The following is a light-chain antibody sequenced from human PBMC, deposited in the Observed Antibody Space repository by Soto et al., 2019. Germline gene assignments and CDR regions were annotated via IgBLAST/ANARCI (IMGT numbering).Light chain of an antibody. CDR1: QTISSW. CDR3: QQYHSYWT. V-gene: IGKV1-5*03. CDR2: KAS. J-gene: IGKJ1*01. Sequence: DIQMTQSPSTLSGSVGDRVTITCRASQTISSWLAWYQQKPGKAPKLLIYKASTLKSGDPSRFSGSGSGTEFTLTICSLQPDDFATYYCQQYHSYWTFGQGTKVDI.